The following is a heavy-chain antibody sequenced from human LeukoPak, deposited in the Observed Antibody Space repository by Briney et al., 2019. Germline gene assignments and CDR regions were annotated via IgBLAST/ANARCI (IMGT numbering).Heavy chain of an antibody. D-gene: IGHD5-18*01. J-gene: IGHJ4*02. CDR1: GGSISSSTYY. Sequence: SETLSLTCTVSGGSISSSTYYWGWIRQPPGKGLEWIGSIHYRGSTSYNPSLKSRVTISVDTSKNQFSLKLSSVTAADTAVYYCTSGRIQLWLDYWGQGTLVTVSS. V-gene: IGHV4-39*01. CDR3: TSGRIQLWLDY. CDR2: IHYRGST.